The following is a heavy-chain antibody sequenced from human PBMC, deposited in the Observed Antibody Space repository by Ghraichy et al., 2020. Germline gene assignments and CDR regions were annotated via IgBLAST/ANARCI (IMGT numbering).Heavy chain of an antibody. CDR2: IIPIFGTA. V-gene: IGHV1-69*13. CDR1: GGTFSSYA. D-gene: IGHD6-6*01. J-gene: IGHJ6*02. Sequence: SVKVSCKASGGTFSSYAISWVRQAPGQGLEWMGGIIPIFGTANYAQKFQGRVTITADESTSTAYMELSSLRSEDTAVYYCARAYSSSDYYYYYGMDVWGQGTTVTVSS. CDR3: ARAYSSSDYYYYYGMDV.